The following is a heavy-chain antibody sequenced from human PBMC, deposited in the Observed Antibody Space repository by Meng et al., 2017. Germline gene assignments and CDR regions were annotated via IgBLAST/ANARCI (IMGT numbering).Heavy chain of an antibody. V-gene: IGHV4-39*07. J-gene: IGHJ4*02. CDR3: AREEPSAGGGSPSFDY. D-gene: IGHD2-15*01. Sequence: GSLRLSCTVLGGSISSSSYYWGWIRQPPGKGLEWIGSIYYSGSTYYNPSLKSRVTISVDTSKNQFSLKLSSVTAADTAVYYCAREEPSAGGGSPSFDYWGQGTLVTVSS. CDR1: GGSISSSSYY. CDR2: IYYSGST.